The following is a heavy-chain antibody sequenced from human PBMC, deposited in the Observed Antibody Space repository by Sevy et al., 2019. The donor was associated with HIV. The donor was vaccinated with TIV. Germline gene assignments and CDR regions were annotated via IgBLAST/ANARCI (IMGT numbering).Heavy chain of an antibody. J-gene: IGHJ4*02. D-gene: IGHD3-10*01. CDR2: ISSSSSYI. V-gene: IGHV3-21*01. CDR3: ARDWWELKGVYFDY. CDR1: GFTFSSYS. Sequence: GGSLRLSCAASGFTFSSYSMNWVRQAPGKGLEWVSSISSSSSYIYYADSVKGRFTISRYNVKNSLYLQMNSLRAEDTAVYYCARDWWELKGVYFDYWGQGTLVTVSS.